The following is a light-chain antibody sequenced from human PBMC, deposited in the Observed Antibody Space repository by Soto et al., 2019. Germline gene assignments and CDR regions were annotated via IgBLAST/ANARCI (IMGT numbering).Light chain of an antibody. J-gene: IGKJ5*01. CDR1: QSVSSSY. CDR3: QQRNTWPPIT. CDR2: GAS. V-gene: IGKV3D-20*02. Sequence: EIVLTQSPGTLSLSPGERATLSCRASQSVSSSYLARFQQKHGQVPRLLIYGASSRATGIPDRFSGSVSGTDFTLTISSLEPEDFALYYCQQRNTWPPITFGHGTRLEIK.